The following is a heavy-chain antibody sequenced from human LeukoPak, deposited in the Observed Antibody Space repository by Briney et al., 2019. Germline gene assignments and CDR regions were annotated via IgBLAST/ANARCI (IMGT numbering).Heavy chain of an antibody. D-gene: IGHD2-2*01. V-gene: IGHV3-49*04. CDR2: IRSKAYGGTT. J-gene: IGHJ5*02. CDR1: GFTFGDYA. Sequence: PGGSLRLSCTASGFTFGDYAMSWVRQAPGKGLEWVGFIRSKAYGGTTEYAASVKGRFTISRDDSKSIAYLQMNSLKTEDTAVYYCTRDIRRRRYCSSTSCYVSWFDPWGQGTLVTVSS. CDR3: TRDIRRRRYCSSTSCYVSWFDP.